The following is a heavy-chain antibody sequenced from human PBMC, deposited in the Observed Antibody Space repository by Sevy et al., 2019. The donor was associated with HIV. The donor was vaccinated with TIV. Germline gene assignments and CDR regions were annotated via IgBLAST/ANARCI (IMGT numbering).Heavy chain of an antibody. CDR1: GGSISSYY. Sequence: SETLSLTCTVSGGSISSYYWSWIRQPPGKGLEWIGYIYYSGSTNYNPSLKSRVTISVDTSKNQFSLKLSSVTAADTAVYYCARTTYYYDSSGSNWSDPWGQGTLVTVSS. CDR3: ARTTYYYDSSGSNWSDP. V-gene: IGHV4-59*01. J-gene: IGHJ5*02. D-gene: IGHD3-22*01. CDR2: IYYSGST.